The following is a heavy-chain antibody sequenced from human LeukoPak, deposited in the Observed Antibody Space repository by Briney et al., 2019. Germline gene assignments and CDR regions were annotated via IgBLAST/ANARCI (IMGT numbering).Heavy chain of an antibody. Sequence: QAGGSLRLSCAASGFTFSSYEMNWVRQAPGKGLEWVSAISGSGGSTYYADSVKGRFTISTDNSKNTLYLQMNSLRAEDTAVYYCAKWDSSSWYYFDYWGQGTLVTVSS. CDR1: GFTFSSYE. CDR3: AKWDSSSWYYFDY. V-gene: IGHV3-23*01. J-gene: IGHJ4*02. D-gene: IGHD6-13*01. CDR2: ISGSGGST.